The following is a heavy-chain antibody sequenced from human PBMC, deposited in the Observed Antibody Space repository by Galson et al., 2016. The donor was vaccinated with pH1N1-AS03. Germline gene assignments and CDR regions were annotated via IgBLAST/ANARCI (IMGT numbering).Heavy chain of an antibody. CDR3: ARALSEQYYDILTGNDP. CDR1: GFIFSSYE. D-gene: IGHD3-9*01. J-gene: IGHJ5*02. V-gene: IGHV3-48*03. CDR2: ISSSGNTI. Sequence: SLRLSCAASGFIFSSYEMNWVRQAPGKGLEWVSYISSSGNTIYYADSVKGRFTISRDNAKNSLYLQMNSLRAEDTAVYYCARALSEQYYDILTGNDPWGRGTLVTVSS.